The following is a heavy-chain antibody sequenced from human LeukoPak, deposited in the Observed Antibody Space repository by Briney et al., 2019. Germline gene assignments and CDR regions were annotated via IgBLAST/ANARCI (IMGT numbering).Heavy chain of an antibody. CDR3: ARRVFSGWGYYFDY. CDR2: INPKSGGT. J-gene: IGHJ4*02. D-gene: IGHD6-19*01. CDR1: GYTFTGYY. V-gene: IGHV1-2*02. Sequence: ASVKVSCKASGYTFTGYYLDWVRQAPGQGLEWMGWINPKSGGTNYAQKFPGRVTMTRDTSISTAYMELSSLRSDDTAIYYCARRVFSGWGYYFDYWGQGTLVTVSS.